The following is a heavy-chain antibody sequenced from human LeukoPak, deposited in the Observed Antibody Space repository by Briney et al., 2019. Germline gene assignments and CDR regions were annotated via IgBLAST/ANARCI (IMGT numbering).Heavy chain of an antibody. CDR1: GFTFSSYA. Sequence: PGGSLRLSCAASGFTFSSYAMSWVRQAPGKGLEWVSAISGSGGSTYYADSVKGRFTISRDNSKNTLYLQMNSLRAEDTAVYYCAKDSLYGDYSFDFDLWGRGTLVTVSS. V-gene: IGHV3-23*01. CDR2: ISGSGGST. D-gene: IGHD4-17*01. CDR3: AKDSLYGDYSFDFDL. J-gene: IGHJ2*01.